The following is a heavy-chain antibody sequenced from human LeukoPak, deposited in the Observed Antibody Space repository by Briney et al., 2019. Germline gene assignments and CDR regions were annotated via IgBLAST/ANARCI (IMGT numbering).Heavy chain of an antibody. J-gene: IGHJ6*02. V-gene: IGHV3-30-3*01. CDR2: TSFDGTNE. Sequence: GGSLRLSCAASGFTFSSYAMRWVRQAPGKGPEWVAVTSFDGTNEYYADSVRGRFTISRDNSKNTVYLHMNSLRTEDTAVYYCARVTLAAVGTMNYYFHGMDVWGQGTTVTVSS. D-gene: IGHD6-13*01. CDR1: GFTFSSYA. CDR3: ARVTLAAVGTMNYYFHGMDV.